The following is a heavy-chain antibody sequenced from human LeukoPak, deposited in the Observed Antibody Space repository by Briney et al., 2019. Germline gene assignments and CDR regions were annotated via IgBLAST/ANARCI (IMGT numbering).Heavy chain of an antibody. CDR1: GFTVSSNY. Sequence: GGSLRLSCAASGFTVSSNYMSWVRQAPGKGLEWVSVIYSDGSTDYADSVKGRFTISRDKSKNTLYLQMSSLRVEDTAVYYCAAPQRDGYNSRQFDYSGQGTLVTVSS. J-gene: IGHJ4*02. CDR2: IYSDGST. V-gene: IGHV3-66*01. CDR3: AAPQRDGYNSRQFDY. D-gene: IGHD5-24*01.